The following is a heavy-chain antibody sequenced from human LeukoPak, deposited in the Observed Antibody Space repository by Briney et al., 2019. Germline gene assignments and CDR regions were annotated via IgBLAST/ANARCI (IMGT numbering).Heavy chain of an antibody. CDR3: ARGNNYGAPYYYYYMDV. D-gene: IGHD4-11*01. CDR1: GDTFTRYG. J-gene: IGHJ6*03. CDR2: ISAYNGNT. V-gene: IGHV1-18*01. Sequence: GASVKGSCKASGDTFTRYGISWGRQTPGQGVESRGWISAYNGNTNYAQKHKGRVTMTTDTSTSTAYMELKSLRSDDTAVYYCARGNNYGAPYYYYYMDVWGKGTTVTVSS.